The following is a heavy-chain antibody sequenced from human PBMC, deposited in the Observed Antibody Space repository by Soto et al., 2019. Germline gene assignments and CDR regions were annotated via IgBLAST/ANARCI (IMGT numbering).Heavy chain of an antibody. D-gene: IGHD3-16*01. CDR3: ARGPGIMAKLAY. J-gene: IGHJ4*02. Sequence: QVQLQESGPGLVKPSQTLSLTCTVSGGSISSGGYYWSWIRQHPGKGLEWIGYIYYSGSTYYNPSLKSRVTISVDTSKTQFSLKLSSVNAADTAVYYCARGPGIMAKLAYWGQGTLVTVSS. CDR1: GGSISSGGYY. V-gene: IGHV4-31*03. CDR2: IYYSGST.